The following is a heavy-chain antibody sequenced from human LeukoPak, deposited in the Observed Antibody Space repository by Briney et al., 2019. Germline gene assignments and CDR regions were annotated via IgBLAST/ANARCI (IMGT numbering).Heavy chain of an antibody. CDR3: GKDYDSSGYYISADY. V-gene: IGHV3-48*04. Sequence: GVLXLSCAASGFTFSSYSMNWVRQAPGKGLEWVSYVSSSSSTIYYADSVKGRFTISRDNAKNSLYLQMNSLRAEDTAVYYCGKDYDSSGYYISADYWGQGTLVTVSS. CDR1: GFTFSSYS. D-gene: IGHD3-22*01. CDR2: VSSSSSTI. J-gene: IGHJ4*02.